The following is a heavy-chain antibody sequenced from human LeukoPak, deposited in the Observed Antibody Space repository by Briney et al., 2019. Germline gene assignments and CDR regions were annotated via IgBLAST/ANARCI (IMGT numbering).Heavy chain of an antibody. CDR1: RFTFSSYA. CDR2: ISATDGSA. J-gene: IGHJ3*02. D-gene: IGHD2-15*01. V-gene: IGHV3-23*01. Sequence: HAGGSLRLSCAASRFTFSSYAMSWVRQAPGKGLEWVSVISATDGSAYYADSVKGRFTISRDNSKNALYLQMNSLRAEDTAVYYCAKVLWAVVSGFDAFDIWGQGTMVTVSS. CDR3: AKVLWAVVSGFDAFDI.